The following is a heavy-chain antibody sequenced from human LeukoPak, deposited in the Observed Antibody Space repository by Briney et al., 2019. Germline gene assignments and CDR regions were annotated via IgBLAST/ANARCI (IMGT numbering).Heavy chain of an antibody. V-gene: IGHV3-9*01. Sequence: PGRSLRLSCAASGFTFDDYAMHWVRQAPGKGLEWVSSISWKSGSIDYADSVKGRFTISRDNAKNSLYLQMNSLRAEDTAVYYCASRVDYYDSSGPGFDAFDIWGQGTMVTVSS. D-gene: IGHD3-22*01. CDR1: GFTFDDYA. J-gene: IGHJ3*02. CDR3: ASRVDYYDSSGPGFDAFDI. CDR2: ISWKSGSI.